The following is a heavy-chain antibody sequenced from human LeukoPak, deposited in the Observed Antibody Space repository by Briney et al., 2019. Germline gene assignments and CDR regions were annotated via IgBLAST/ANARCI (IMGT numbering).Heavy chain of an antibody. CDR2: MSYDESKK. J-gene: IGHJ4*02. V-gene: IGHV3-30*03. Sequence: PGGSLRLSCAASGFTFSAYGMHWVRQAPGKGLEWVALMSYDESKKYYADSVKGRFTISRDDPHNTLYLQMNSLRAEDTAVYFCARGGVDYYGSGTYYLMYYFDYWGQGALVTVSS. CDR3: ARGGVDYYGSGTYYLMYYFDY. D-gene: IGHD3-10*01. CDR1: GFTFSAYG.